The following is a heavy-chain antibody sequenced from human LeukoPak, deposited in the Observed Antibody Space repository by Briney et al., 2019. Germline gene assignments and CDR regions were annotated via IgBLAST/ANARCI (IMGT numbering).Heavy chain of an antibody. D-gene: IGHD2-2*01. CDR2: IYTSGST. Sequence: SQTLSLTCTVSGGSISSGSYYWSWIRQPAGKGLEWIGRIYTSGSTNYNPSLKSRVTKSVDTSKNQFSLKLSSVTAADTAVYYCARLAPNCSSTSCQRRPFDYWGQGTLVTVSS. CDR1: GGSISSGSYY. CDR3: ARLAPNCSSTSCQRRPFDY. J-gene: IGHJ4*02. V-gene: IGHV4-61*02.